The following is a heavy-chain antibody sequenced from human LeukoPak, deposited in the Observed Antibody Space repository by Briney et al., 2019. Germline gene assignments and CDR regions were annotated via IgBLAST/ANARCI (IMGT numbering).Heavy chain of an antibody. J-gene: IGHJ6*03. CDR2: IYYSGST. Sequence: SETLSLTCTVSGGSISSSSYYWGWIRQPPGKGLECIGSIYYSGSTYYNPSLKSRVTISVDTSKNQFSLNLNSVTAADTAVYYCAKVRQSYYYYMDVWGKGTTVTVSS. CDR3: AKVRQSYYYYMDV. CDR1: GGSISSSSYY. V-gene: IGHV4-39*07.